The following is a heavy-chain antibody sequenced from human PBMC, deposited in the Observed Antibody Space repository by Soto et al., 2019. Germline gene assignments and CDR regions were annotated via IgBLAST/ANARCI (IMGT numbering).Heavy chain of an antibody. V-gene: IGHV3-48*03. Sequence: GGSLRLSCTASGFAFNSHDFNWVRQAPGKGLEWISYISRTANTIYYADSVKGRFTISRDNAKNSLYLQMNSLRAEDTAVYYCARFYAAIYYYGLDVWGQGTTVTVSP. CDR1: GFAFNSHD. D-gene: IGHD2-2*01. J-gene: IGHJ6*01. CDR2: ISRTANTI. CDR3: ARFYAAIYYYGLDV.